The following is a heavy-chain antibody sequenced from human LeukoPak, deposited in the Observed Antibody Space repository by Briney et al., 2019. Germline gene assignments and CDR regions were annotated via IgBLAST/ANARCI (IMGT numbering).Heavy chain of an antibody. CDR2: IKSKTDGGTT. Sequence: GGSLRLSCAASGFTFSNAWMSWVRQAPGKGLEWVGRIKSKTDGGTTDYAAPVKGRFTISRDDSKNTLYLQMNSLKTEDTAVYYCTTDQRAYYDILTGYYTQSPNLDYWGQGTLVTVSS. CDR1: GFTFSNAW. D-gene: IGHD3-9*01. CDR3: TTDQRAYYDILTGYYTQSPNLDY. V-gene: IGHV3-15*01. J-gene: IGHJ4*02.